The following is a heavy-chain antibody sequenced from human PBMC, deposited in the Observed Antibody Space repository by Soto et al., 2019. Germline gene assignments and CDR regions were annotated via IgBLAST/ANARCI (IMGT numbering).Heavy chain of an antibody. CDR1: GYTFTSYD. Sequence: QVQLVQSGAEVTKPGASVKVSCKASGYTFTSYDINWVRQATGQGLEWMGWMSPNSGATGYAQKFQGRVPMTRDTSISTASMELSNLRSEDTAIYYCASGVDAGVDVWGHGTTVTVSS. CDR3: ASGVDAGVDV. D-gene: IGHD1-1*01. J-gene: IGHJ6*02. CDR2: MSPNSGAT. V-gene: IGHV1-8*01.